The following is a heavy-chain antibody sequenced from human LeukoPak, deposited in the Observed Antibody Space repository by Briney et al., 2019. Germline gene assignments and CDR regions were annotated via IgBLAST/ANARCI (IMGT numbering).Heavy chain of an antibody. CDR2: ISSSSSTI. Sequence: GRSLRLSCAASGFTFSSYSMNWVRQAPGKGLEWVSYISSSSSTIYYADSVKGRFTISRDNAKNSLYLQMNSLRAEDTAVYYCASGVQLERRAHDAFDIWGQGTMVTVSS. CDR3: ASGVQLERRAHDAFDI. D-gene: IGHD1-1*01. CDR1: GFTFSSYS. J-gene: IGHJ3*02. V-gene: IGHV3-48*01.